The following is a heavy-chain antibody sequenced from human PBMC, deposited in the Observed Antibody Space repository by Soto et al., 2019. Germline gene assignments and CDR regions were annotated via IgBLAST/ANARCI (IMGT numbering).Heavy chain of an antibody. CDR2: IYHSGST. D-gene: IGHD3-16*02. CDR1: GGSISSSNW. CDR3: ATYPTHRDYVWGSYRTDAFDI. J-gene: IGHJ3*02. Sequence: PSETLSLTCTVSGGSISSSNWWSWVRQPPGKGLEWIGGIYHSGSTNYNPSLKSRVTISVDKSKNQFSLKLSSVTAADTAVYYCATYPTHRDYVWGSYRTDAFDIWGQGTMVTVSS. V-gene: IGHV4-4*02.